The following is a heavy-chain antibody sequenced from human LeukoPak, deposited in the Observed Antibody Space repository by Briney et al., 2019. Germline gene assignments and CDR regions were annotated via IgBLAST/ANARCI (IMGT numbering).Heavy chain of an antibody. Sequence: SQTLSLTCTVSGGSISSGGYHWSWIRQHPGKGLEWIGYIYYSGSTYHNPSLKSRVTISVDTSKNQFSLKLSSVTAADTAVYYCARDDSITMVRGEIWGQGTLVTVSS. V-gene: IGHV4-31*03. D-gene: IGHD3-10*01. CDR3: ARDDSITMVRGEI. J-gene: IGHJ4*02. CDR1: GGSISSGGYH. CDR2: IYYSGST.